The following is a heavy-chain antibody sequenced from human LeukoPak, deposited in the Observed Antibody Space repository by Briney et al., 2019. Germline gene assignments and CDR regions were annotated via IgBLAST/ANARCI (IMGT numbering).Heavy chain of an antibody. J-gene: IGHJ4*02. D-gene: IGHD5-24*01. CDR3: ARGAGYNYPYYFDY. V-gene: IGHV3-74*01. Sequence: GGSLRLSCAASGFTFSSYWMNWVRHAPGKGLVWVSRIASDGSSTTYADSVKGRFSISRDNSKNTLYLQMNSLRAEDTAVYYCARGAGYNYPYYFDYWGQGTLVTVSS. CDR2: IASDGSST. CDR1: GFTFSSYW.